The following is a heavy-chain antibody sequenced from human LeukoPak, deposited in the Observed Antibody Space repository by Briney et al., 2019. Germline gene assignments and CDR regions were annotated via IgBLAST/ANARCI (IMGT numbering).Heavy chain of an antibody. CDR3: ARHSMDTAPY. D-gene: IGHD5-18*01. Sequence: SETLSLTCTVSGGSTSSSSYYWGWIRQPPGKGLEWIGSIYYSGSTYYNPSLKSRVTISVDTSKNQFSLKLSSVTAADTAVYYCARHSMDTAPYWGQGTLVTVSS. CDR1: GGSTSSSSYY. V-gene: IGHV4-39*01. CDR2: IYYSGST. J-gene: IGHJ4*02.